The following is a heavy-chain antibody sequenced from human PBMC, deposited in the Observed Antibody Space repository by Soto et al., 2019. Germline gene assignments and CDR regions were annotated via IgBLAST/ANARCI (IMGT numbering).Heavy chain of an antibody. D-gene: IGHD6-19*01. CDR3: ARTTGSFGYSSGSYYYYGMDV. Sequence: ASVKVSCKASGYTFTGYYMHWVRQAPGQGLEWMGWINPNSGGTNYAQKVQGWVTMTRDTSISKAYMKLSRLRSDDTAVYYCARTTGSFGYSSGSYYYYGMDVWGQGTTVTVSS. CDR1: GYTFTGYY. J-gene: IGHJ6*02. CDR2: INPNSGGT. V-gene: IGHV1-2*04.